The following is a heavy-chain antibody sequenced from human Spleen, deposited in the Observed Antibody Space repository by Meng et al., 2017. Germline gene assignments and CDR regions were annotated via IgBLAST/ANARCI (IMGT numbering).Heavy chain of an antibody. D-gene: IGHD6-13*01. CDR3: ARDEDISEAGKLFGDY. CDR1: VSDFPIHY. V-gene: IGHV1-2*06. J-gene: IGHJ4*02. CDR2: INPKSGDT. Sequence: SGSVGRQRGADLNLAHKVCVSDFPIHYMHWDGWAPGEGLEWMGRINPKSGDTHYAQKFQARVTITGDTSISTAYMELSGLRSDDTAMYYCARDEDISEAGKLFGDYWGQGTLVTVSS.